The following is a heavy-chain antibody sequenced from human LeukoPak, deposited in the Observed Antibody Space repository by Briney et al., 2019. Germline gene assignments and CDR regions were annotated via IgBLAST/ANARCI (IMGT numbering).Heavy chain of an antibody. CDR2: ISSSGSTI. J-gene: IGHJ6*02. CDR3: AREFVDDKDYYYGMDV. D-gene: IGHD3-22*01. Sequence: GGSLRLSCAASGFTFSDYYMGWIRQAPGKGLEWVSYISSSGSTIYYADSVKGRFTISRDNAKNSLYLQMNSLRAEDTAVYYCAREFVDDKDYYYGMDVWGQGTTVTVSS. CDR1: GFTFSDYY. V-gene: IGHV3-11*01.